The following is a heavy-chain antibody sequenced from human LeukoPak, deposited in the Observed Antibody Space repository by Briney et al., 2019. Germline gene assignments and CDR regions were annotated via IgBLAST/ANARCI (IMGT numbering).Heavy chain of an antibody. CDR3: ARDGCSGGSCYSKYYYYYMDV. CDR2: IIPIFGTA. J-gene: IGHJ6*03. Sequence: SVKVSCKASGGTFSSYAISWVRQAPGQGLEWMGGIIPIFGTANYAQKFQGRVTITADKSTSTAYMELSSLRSEDTAVYYCARDGCSGGSCYSKYYYYYMDVWGKGTTVTVSS. V-gene: IGHV1-69*06. D-gene: IGHD2-15*01. CDR1: GGTFSSYA.